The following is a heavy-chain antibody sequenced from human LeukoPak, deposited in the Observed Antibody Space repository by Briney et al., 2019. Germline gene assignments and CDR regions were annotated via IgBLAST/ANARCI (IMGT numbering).Heavy chain of an antibody. J-gene: IGHJ4*02. CDR3: ARGKDYSDFYFDN. CDR2: IDFNGIIK. V-gene: IGHV3-20*01. Sequence: PGGSLRLSCAASGFNFDDYGMTWVRRTPGKGLEWVSGIDFNGIIKGYAASVKGRFTISRDNAKNSLFLQMTSLRDEDTAFYHCARGKDYSDFYFDNWGQGTLVTVTS. CDR1: GFNFDDYG. D-gene: IGHD4-11*01.